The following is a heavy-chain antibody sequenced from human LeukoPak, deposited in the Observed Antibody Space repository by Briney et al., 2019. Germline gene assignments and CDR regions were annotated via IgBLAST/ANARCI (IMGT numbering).Heavy chain of an antibody. J-gene: IGHJ5*02. CDR2: INHSGST. CDR1: GGSFSGYY. V-gene: IGHV4-34*01. D-gene: IGHD3-3*01. Sequence: SETLSLTCAVYGGSFSGYYWSWIRQPPGKGLEWIGEINHSGSTNCNPSLKSRVTISVDTSKNQFSLKLSSVTAADTAVYYCARGRRIFGVVIMRWFDPWGQGTLVTVSS. CDR3: ARGRRIFGVVIMRWFDP.